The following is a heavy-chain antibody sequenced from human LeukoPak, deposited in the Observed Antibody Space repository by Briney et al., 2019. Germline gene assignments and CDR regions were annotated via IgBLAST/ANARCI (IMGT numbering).Heavy chain of an antibody. D-gene: IGHD3-22*01. CDR2: ITSSSSYI. CDR1: GFIFSNYW. J-gene: IGHJ4*02. V-gene: IGHV3-21*01. CDR3: AREIYYYDGSDYYLLDY. Sequence: GGSLRLSCAASGFIFSNYWMDWVRQAPGKGLEWVSSITSSSSYIYYADSVKGRFTISRDNAKNSLYLQMNSLRAEDTAVYYCAREIYYYDGSDYYLLDYWGQGTLVTVSS.